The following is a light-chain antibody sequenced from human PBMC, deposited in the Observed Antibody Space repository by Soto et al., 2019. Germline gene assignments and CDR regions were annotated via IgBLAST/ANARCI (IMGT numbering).Light chain of an antibody. CDR3: LTWDSSLRAGV. CDR2: DTD. Sequence: QSVLTQPPSVSAAPGQKVTISCSGNTSNIGNNYVSWYHQVPGTAPKLLIYDTDKRPSGITDRFSGSKSGTSATLGITGLHTGDEADYFCLTWDSSLRAGVFGGGTKLTVL. CDR1: TSNIGNNY. V-gene: IGLV1-51*01. J-gene: IGLJ2*01.